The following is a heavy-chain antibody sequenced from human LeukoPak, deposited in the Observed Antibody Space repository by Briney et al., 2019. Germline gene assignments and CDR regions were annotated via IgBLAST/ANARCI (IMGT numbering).Heavy chain of an antibody. V-gene: IGHV3-23*01. Sequence: GGSLRRSCTASGFTFSSLAMTWVRQAPGKGLEWVSTIRSNGDTTYNADSVKGRFTISRDNSKNTLYLELNSLRVEDTATFYCAKGQELDDGVFDSWGQGTMVTVSS. J-gene: IGHJ4*02. CDR2: IRSNGDTT. D-gene: IGHD1-1*01. CDR3: AKGQELDDGVFDS. CDR1: GFTFSSLA.